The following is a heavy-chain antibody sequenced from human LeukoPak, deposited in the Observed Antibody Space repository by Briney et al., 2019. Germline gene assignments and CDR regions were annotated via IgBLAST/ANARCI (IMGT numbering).Heavy chain of an antibody. CDR1: GFTFSSYG. V-gene: IGHV3-33*05. J-gene: IGHJ6*02. Sequence: GGSLRLSCAASGFTFSSYGMHWVRQAPGKGLEWVAVISYDGSNKYYADSVKGRFTISRDNSKNTLYLQMNSLRAEDTAVYYCARESPRYYYGMDVWXQGXTXTXSS. CDR2: ISYDGSNK. CDR3: ARESPRYYYGMDV.